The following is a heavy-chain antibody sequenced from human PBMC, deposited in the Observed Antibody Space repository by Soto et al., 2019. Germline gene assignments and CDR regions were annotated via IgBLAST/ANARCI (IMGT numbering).Heavy chain of an antibody. CDR1: GFTFSSYG. Sequence: VQLVESGGGVVQPGRSLRLSCAASGFTFSSYGMHWVRQAPGKGLEWVAVISYDGSNKYYADSVKGRFTISRDNSKNTLYLQMNSLRAEDTAVYYCAKSNYYDSSGYFDYWGQGTLVTVSS. CDR2: ISYDGSNK. J-gene: IGHJ4*02. V-gene: IGHV3-30*18. CDR3: AKSNYYDSSGYFDY. D-gene: IGHD3-22*01.